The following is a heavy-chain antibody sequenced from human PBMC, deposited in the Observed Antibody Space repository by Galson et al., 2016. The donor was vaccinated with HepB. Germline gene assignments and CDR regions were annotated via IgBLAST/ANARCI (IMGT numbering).Heavy chain of an antibody. Sequence: SLRLSCAASGFTFSTHDIHWVRQAPGKGLEWVAVFWNERDSEYYADSVKGRFTVSRDISKNTLYLEMNSLRAEDTAVYYCARDRDRTTFCFDHWGQGTLVTVSS. J-gene: IGHJ4*02. V-gene: IGHV3-33*01. CDR3: ARDRDRTTFCFDH. CDR2: FWNERDSE. CDR1: GFTFSTHD. D-gene: IGHD2/OR15-2a*01.